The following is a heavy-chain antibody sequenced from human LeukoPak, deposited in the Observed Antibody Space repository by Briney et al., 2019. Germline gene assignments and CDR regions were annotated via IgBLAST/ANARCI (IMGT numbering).Heavy chain of an antibody. CDR3: ARDGRLVLYYYYYGMDV. CDR2: ISYDGSNK. CDR1: GFTFSSYA. J-gene: IGHJ6*02. V-gene: IGHV3-30-3*01. Sequence: GGSLRLSCAASGFTFSSYAMHWVRQAPGKGLEWVAVISYDGSNKYYADSVKGRFTISRDNSKNTLYLQMNSLRAEDTAVYYCARDGRLVLYYYYYGMDVWGQGTTVTVSS. D-gene: IGHD1-26*01.